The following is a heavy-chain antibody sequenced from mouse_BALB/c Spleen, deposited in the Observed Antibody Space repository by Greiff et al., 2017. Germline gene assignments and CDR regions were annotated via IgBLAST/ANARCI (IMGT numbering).Heavy chain of an antibody. D-gene: IGHD2-1*01. CDR2: IWRGGST. J-gene: IGHJ4*01. Sequence: QVQLQQSGPSLVQPSQSLSITCTVSGFSLTSYGVHWVRQSPGKGLEWLGVIWRGGSTDYNAAFMSRLSITKDNSKSQVFFKMNSLQADDTAIYYCAKGAYGNPYAMDDWGQGTSVTVSS. V-gene: IGHV2-5-1*01. CDR1: GFSLTSYG. CDR3: AKGAYGNPYAMDD.